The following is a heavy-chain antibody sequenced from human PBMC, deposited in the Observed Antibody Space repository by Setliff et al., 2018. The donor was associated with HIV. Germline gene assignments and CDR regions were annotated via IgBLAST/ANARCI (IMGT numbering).Heavy chain of an antibody. Sequence: ASVKVSCKASGYTFSDYGVSWVRQAPGQGLEWMGWISSYNGNTHFAQKYQDRISMTTDTSANIAYMELRRLQSDDTAVYYCARSQYYYDSSGYRWPIDYWGQGTRVTVSS. CDR1: GYTFSDYG. CDR3: ARSQYYYDSSGYRWPIDY. J-gene: IGHJ4*02. CDR2: ISSYNGNT. V-gene: IGHV1-18*01. D-gene: IGHD3-22*01.